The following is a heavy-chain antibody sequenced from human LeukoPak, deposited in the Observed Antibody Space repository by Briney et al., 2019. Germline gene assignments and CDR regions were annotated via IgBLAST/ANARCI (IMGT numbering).Heavy chain of an antibody. CDR2: TSDVGSST. V-gene: IGHV3-30*04. D-gene: IGHD1-26*01. J-gene: IGHJ4*02. CDR1: GFTFSSFA. CDR3: ARDPSNSGNYYVFDY. Sequence: GGSLRLSCAASGFTFSSFAMHWVRQAPGKGLEWVAVTSDVGSSTYYADSVRGRFIISRDNSKNTLYLHMNSLRPEDTAVYYCARDPSNSGNYYVFDYWGQGTLVTVSS.